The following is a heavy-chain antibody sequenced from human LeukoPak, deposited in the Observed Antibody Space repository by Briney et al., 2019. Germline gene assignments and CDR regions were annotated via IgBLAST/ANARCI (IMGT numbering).Heavy chain of an antibody. D-gene: IGHD3-16*01. CDR3: ATLGRPYAYVWGSNEGDR. CDR1: GGTFSSYA. CDR2: IIPIFGTA. Sequence: SVKVSRKASGGTFSSYAISWVRQAPGQGVEWMGGIIPIFGTANYAQKFQGRVTITADESTSTAYMALNSLRAADTAVYYCATLGRPYAYVWGSNEGDRWGQGTMVTVSS. J-gene: IGHJ3*01. V-gene: IGHV1-69*13.